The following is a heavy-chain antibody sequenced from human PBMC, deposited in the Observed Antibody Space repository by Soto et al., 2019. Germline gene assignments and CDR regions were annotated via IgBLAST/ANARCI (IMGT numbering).Heavy chain of an antibody. CDR2: VYSSGNT. J-gene: IGHJ5*02. V-gene: IGHV4-59*01. CDR1: GDSITSYN. Sequence: ETLSLTCTVSGDSITSYNWNWLRQPPGKALEWIGFVYSSGNTNYNPSLKSRVTISVDTSRNQFSLKVNSVTAADTAVYYCARRAVVAVTGSLENWLDPWGQGILVTVSS. CDR3: ARRAVVAVTGSLENWLDP. D-gene: IGHD2-21*01.